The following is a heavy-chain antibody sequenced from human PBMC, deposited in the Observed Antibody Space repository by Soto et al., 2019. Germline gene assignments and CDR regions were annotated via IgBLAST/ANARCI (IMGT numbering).Heavy chain of an antibody. V-gene: IGHV3-64D*06. CDR2: ISSNGGSP. J-gene: IGHJ6*02. D-gene: IGHD6-6*01. CDR3: VKVKSSSSSYYYYYGMDV. Sequence: GGSLRLSCSASGFTFSSYAMHWVRQAPGKGLEYVSLISSNGGSPDYADSVKGRFTISRDNPKNTLYLQMSSLRAEDTAVYYCVKVKSSSSSYYYYYGMDVWGQGATVTVS. CDR1: GFTFSSYA.